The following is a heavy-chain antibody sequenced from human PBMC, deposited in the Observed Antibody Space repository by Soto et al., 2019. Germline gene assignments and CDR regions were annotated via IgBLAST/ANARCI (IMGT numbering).Heavy chain of an antibody. CDR3: ARDNSSSWYGQTNWFDP. V-gene: IGHV3-33*01. Sequence: GGSLSPSGAASGFTFISFGMPWVGQAPGKGLGGVAVKWKEERNKYNADPVKGRFTISRDNSKNTLYLQMNSLRAEDTAVYYCARDNSSSWYGQTNWFDPWGQGTLVTVSS. CDR2: KWKEERNK. D-gene: IGHD6-13*01. J-gene: IGHJ5*02. CDR1: GFTFISFG.